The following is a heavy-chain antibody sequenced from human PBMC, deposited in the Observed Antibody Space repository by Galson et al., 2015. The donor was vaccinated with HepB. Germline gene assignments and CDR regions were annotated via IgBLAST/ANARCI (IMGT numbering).Heavy chain of an antibody. CDR1: GYIFTGYY. D-gene: IGHD3-22*01. CDR3: ARVPCLTTTCSPYNWFDP. V-gene: IGHV1-2*02. Sequence: SVKVSCKASGYIFTGYYIHWMRQAPGQGLEWMGFINPNSGATNSAQSFQDRVAMTRDTSISTAYMELRGLRSDDTAVYFCARVPCLTTTCSPYNWFDPWGQGTLVTVSS. J-gene: IGHJ5*02. CDR2: INPNSGAT.